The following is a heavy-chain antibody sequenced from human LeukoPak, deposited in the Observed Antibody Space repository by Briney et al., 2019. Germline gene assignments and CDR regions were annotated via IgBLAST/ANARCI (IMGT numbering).Heavy chain of an antibody. CDR3: ARGYGDYYYYYSMDV. CDR2: IYYSGST. D-gene: IGHD4-17*01. CDR1: GGSISSYY. J-gene: IGHJ6*02. V-gene: IGHV4-59*01. Sequence: SETLSLTCTVSGGSISSYYWSWIRQPPGKGLEWIGYIYYSGSTNYNPSLKSRVTISVDTSKNQFSLKLSSVTAADTAVYYCARGYGDYYYYYSMDVWGQGTTVTVSS.